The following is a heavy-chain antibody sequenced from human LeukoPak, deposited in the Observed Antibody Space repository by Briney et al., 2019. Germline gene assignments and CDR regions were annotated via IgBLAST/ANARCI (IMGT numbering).Heavy chain of an antibody. V-gene: IGHV1-2*02. CDR1: GYTFNGYY. CDR2: INPNRGCT. Sequence: GASVKVSCKASGYTFNGYYMHWVRQAPGQGREWVVGINPNRGCTNYVQKFQGRVTMTRNTSISTAYMELSRLRSDDTAVYYCARDDLRNTKGGVHYYGSGSHDDAFDIWGQGTMVTVSS. CDR3: ARDDLRNTKGGVHYYGSGSHDDAFDI. J-gene: IGHJ3*02. D-gene: IGHD3-10*01.